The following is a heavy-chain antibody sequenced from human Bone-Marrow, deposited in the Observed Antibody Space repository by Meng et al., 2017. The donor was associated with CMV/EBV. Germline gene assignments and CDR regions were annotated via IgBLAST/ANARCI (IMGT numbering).Heavy chain of an antibody. CDR3: ARDYSTSWSYYYYGMDV. D-gene: IGHD2-2*01. CDR1: GFTFSDYY. V-gene: IGHV3-11*01. Sequence: GESLKISCAASGFTFSDYYMSWIRQAPGKGLEWVSYISGSGSTIYYADSVKGRFTISRDNAKNSLYLQMNSLRAEDTAVYYCARDYSTSWSYYYYGMDVWGQWTTVTFSS. CDR2: ISGSGSTI. J-gene: IGHJ6*02.